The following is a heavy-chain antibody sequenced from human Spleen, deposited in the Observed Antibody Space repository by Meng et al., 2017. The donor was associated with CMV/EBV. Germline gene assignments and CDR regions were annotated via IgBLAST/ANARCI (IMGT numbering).Heavy chain of an antibody. CDR2: IRYDGSNK. Sequence: GGSLKISCAASGFTFSSYGMHWVRQAPGKGLEWVAFIRYDGSNKYYADSVKGRITISRDNSKNTLYLQMNSLRAEDTAVYHCAKGERDALDIWGQGTMVTVSS. J-gene: IGHJ3*02. V-gene: IGHV3-30*02. CDR1: GFTFSSYG. D-gene: IGHD1-26*01. CDR3: AKGERDALDI.